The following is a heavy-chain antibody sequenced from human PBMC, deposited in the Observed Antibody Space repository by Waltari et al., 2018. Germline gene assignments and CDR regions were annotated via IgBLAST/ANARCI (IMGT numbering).Heavy chain of an antibody. CDR3: TTDLTSTAYSYDF. J-gene: IGHJ4*02. Sequence: QVHLVQSGPEVKKSGASVKVSCKISGYTLPEVSMHWVRQAPGKGLEWMGGFDPEHGKTMYAPKLQGRLTLTEDTATDTAYMELNSLRSEDTALYFCTTDLTSTAYSYDFWGQGTLVTVSS. D-gene: IGHD3-22*01. CDR2: FDPEHGKT. V-gene: IGHV1-24*01. CDR1: GYTLPEVS.